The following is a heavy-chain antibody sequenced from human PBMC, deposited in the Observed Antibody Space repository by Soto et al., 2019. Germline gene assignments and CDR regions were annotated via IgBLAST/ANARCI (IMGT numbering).Heavy chain of an antibody. V-gene: IGHV1-69*01. CDR1: GVTFSSSG. CDR3: ARGLSYYDSSGYSDAFDI. Sequence: HVQLVQSGAEVKKPGSSVKFSCNASGVTFSSSGVSWVRHAPGQGLEWMGRIIPVFGIEHYAQKSQGRVTVTADESTSTAYMELSGLTSEDTAVYYCARGLSYYDSSGYSDAFDIWGQGTLVTVSS. CDR2: IIPVFGIE. J-gene: IGHJ3*02. D-gene: IGHD3-22*01.